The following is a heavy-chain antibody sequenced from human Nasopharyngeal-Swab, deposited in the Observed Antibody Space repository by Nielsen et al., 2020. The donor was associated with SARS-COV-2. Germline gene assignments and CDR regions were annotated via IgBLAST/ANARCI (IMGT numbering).Heavy chain of an antibody. J-gene: IGHJ6*02. D-gene: IGHD3-22*01. Sequence: GESLKISWAASGFTFSKYDMHWVRQATGKGLEWVSAISTSSDTDYPDSVKGRFTISRENAKNSLYLQMKSLRNGDTAVYYCARGVSTYVSSGYPRPYYYYGMDVWGQGTTVTVSS. CDR1: GFTFSKYD. V-gene: IGHV3-13*04. CDR3: ARGVSTYVSSGYPRPYYYYGMDV. CDR2: ISTSSDT.